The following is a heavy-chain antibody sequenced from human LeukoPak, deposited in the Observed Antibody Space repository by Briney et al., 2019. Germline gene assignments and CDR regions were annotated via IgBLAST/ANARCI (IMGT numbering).Heavy chain of an antibody. CDR3: ARESVGIDY. CDR2: ISSSSSTI. D-gene: IGHD4-23*01. Sequence: GGSLRLSCTVSGFTVSSNSMSWVRQAPGKGLEWVSYISSSSSTITYADSVKGRFTISRDNAENSLYLQMNSLRAEDTAVYYCARESVGIDYWGQGTLVTVFS. CDR1: GFTVSSNS. J-gene: IGHJ4*02. V-gene: IGHV3-48*01.